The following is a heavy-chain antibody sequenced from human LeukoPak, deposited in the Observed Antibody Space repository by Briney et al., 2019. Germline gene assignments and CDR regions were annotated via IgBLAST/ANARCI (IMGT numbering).Heavy chain of an antibody. CDR1: GGSISSYY. D-gene: IGHD3-9*01. CDR2: IYYSGST. J-gene: IGHJ4*02. V-gene: IGHV4-59*12. CDR3: ARGGAHFPLRYFDWLLAPFDY. Sequence: SETLSLTCTVSGGSISSYYWSWIRQPPGKGLEWIGYIYYSGSTNYNPSLKSRVTISVDTSKNQFSLKLSSVTAADTAVYYCARGGAHFPLRYFDWLLAPFDYWGQGTLVTVSS.